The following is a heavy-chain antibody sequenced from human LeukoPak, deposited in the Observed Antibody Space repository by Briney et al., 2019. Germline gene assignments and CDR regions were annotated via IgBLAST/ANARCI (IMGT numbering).Heavy chain of an antibody. Sequence: ASVKVSCKASGYTFTKYGISWVRQAPGQGLEWMGWISTYKGNTNYAQKFQGRVTMTTDTFTNTAYMEVRSLRSEDTAVYYCARDVSHAFDVWGQGTVVTVSS. D-gene: IGHD2-8*01. J-gene: IGHJ3*01. CDR3: ARDVSHAFDV. V-gene: IGHV1-18*01. CDR2: ISTYKGNT. CDR1: GYTFTKYG.